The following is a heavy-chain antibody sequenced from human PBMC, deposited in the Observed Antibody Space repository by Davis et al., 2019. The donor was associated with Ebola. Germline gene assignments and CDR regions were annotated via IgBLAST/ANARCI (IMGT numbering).Heavy chain of an antibody. CDR3: ASSGYSYGPNLYYYYYMDV. D-gene: IGHD5-18*01. Sequence: PSETLSLTCTVSGYSISSGYYWGWIRQPPGKGLEWIGSIYHSGSTYYNPSLKSRVTISVDTSKNQFSLKLSSVTAADTAVYYCASSGYSYGPNLYYYYYMDVWGKGTTVTVSS. CDR2: IYHSGST. J-gene: IGHJ6*03. CDR1: GYSISSGYY. V-gene: IGHV4-38-2*02.